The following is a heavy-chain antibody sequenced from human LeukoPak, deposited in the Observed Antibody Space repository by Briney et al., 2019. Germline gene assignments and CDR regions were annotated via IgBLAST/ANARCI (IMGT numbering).Heavy chain of an antibody. CDR1: GFTFGGYA. CDR3: VKSGGYATAIRYFDL. D-gene: IGHD2-21*02. J-gene: IGHJ2*01. Sequence: PGGSLRLSCAAYGFTFGGYALHWVRQAPGKGLEWVASISWNSGDIVHADSVKGRFTISRDNAKNSLYLQMDSLRTEDTALYYCVKSGGYATAIRYFDLWGRGTLVTVSS. CDR2: ISWNSGDI. V-gene: IGHV3-9*01.